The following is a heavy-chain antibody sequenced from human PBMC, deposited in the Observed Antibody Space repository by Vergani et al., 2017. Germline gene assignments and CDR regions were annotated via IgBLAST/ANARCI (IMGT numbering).Heavy chain of an antibody. CDR1: GGTFSSYA. J-gene: IGHJ6*02. Sequence: QVQLVQSRAEVKKPGSSVKVSCKASGGTFSSYAISWVRQAPGQGLEWMGGIIPIFGIANYAQKFQGRVTITADESTSTAYMELSSLRSEDTAVYYCASCSGGSCYSSYYYGMDVWGQGTTVTVSS. CDR3: ASCSGGSCYSSYYYGMDV. CDR2: IIPIFGIA. V-gene: IGHV1-69*01. D-gene: IGHD2-15*01.